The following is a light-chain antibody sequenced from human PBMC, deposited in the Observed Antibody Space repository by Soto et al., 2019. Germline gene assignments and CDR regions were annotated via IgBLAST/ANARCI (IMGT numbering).Light chain of an antibody. CDR2: DAS. V-gene: IGKV3-11*01. CDR1: QSVSSY. J-gene: IGKJ4*01. CDR3: QQRSNWLLT. Sequence: EIVLTQSPATLSLSPGERATLSCRASQSVSSYLAWYQQKPGQAPRLLIYDASNRATGIPARFSGSGSGTDFTLTISSLAPEDFAVYYCQQRSNWLLTFGGGTKVDIK.